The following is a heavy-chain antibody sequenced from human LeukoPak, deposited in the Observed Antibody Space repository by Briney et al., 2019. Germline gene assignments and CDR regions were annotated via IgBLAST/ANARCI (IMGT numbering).Heavy chain of an antibody. CDR1: GYTFTGYY. CDR3: ARVDSGWYKENWFDP. V-gene: IGHV1-2*02. CDR2: INPNSGGT. J-gene: IGHJ5*02. Sequence: GASVKVSCKASGYTFTGYYMHWVRQAPGQGLEWMGWINPNSGGTNYAQKFQGRVTMTTDTSTSTAYMELRSLRSDDTAVYYCARVDSGWYKENWFDPWGQGTLVTVSS. D-gene: IGHD6-19*01.